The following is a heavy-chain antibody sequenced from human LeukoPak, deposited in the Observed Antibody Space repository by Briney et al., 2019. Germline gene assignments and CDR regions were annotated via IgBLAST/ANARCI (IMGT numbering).Heavy chain of an antibody. V-gene: IGHV1-8*01. D-gene: IGHD3-10*01. CDR1: GYTFTSYV. CDR3: AAHTYYYSSGSFAY. J-gene: IGHJ4*02. CDR2: KNPGSGNT. Sequence: ASVKVSCKASGYTFTSYVNWVRQATGQGPEWMGWKNPGSGNTGYAQRFQGRVTMTRDTSINTAYLELSSLTSEDTAVYYCAAHTYYYSSGSFAYWGQGTLVTASS.